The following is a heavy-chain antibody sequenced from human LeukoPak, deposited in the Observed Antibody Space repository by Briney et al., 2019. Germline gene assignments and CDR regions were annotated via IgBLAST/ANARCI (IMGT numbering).Heavy chain of an antibody. D-gene: IGHD4-17*01. CDR1: GFTFSNYA. V-gene: IGHV3-23*01. CDR2: ISGSGGNT. J-gene: IGHJ4*02. Sequence: QPGGSLRLSCAASGFTFSNYAMTWVRQAPGKGLEWVSVISGSGGNTYYADSVKGRFTISRDNSKNTLYLQMNSLRAEDTAVYYCARAHHYGDYTSDDYWGQGTLVTVSS. CDR3: ARAHHYGDYTSDDY.